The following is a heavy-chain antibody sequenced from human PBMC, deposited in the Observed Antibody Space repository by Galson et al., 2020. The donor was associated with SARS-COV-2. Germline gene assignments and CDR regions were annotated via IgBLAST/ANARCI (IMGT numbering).Heavy chain of an antibody. CDR2: ISYSGST. D-gene: IGHD3-3*01. J-gene: IGHJ6*02. CDR3: ARLRFLEWLQETYGMDV. Sequence: ETSETLSLTCTVSGGSISSGGYYWSWIRQPPGKGLEWIWYISYSGSTYYNPSLKSRVTISVDTSKNQFSLKLSSVTAADTAVYYCARLRFLEWLQETYGMDVWGQGTTVTVSS. CDR1: GGSISSGGYY. V-gene: IGHV4-31*03.